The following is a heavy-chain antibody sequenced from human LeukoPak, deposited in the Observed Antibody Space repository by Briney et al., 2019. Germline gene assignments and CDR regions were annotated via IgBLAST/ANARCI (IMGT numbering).Heavy chain of an antibody. D-gene: IGHD2-15*01. CDR2: IYYSGST. Sequence: SETLSLTCTVSGGSISSGGYYWRWIRQHPGKGLEWIGYIYYSGSTYYNPSLKSRVTISVDTSKNQFSLKLSSVTAADTAVYYCAREWAYCSGGSCYGSGIWFDPWGQGTLVTVSS. CDR1: GGSISSGGYY. CDR3: AREWAYCSGGSCYGSGIWFDP. V-gene: IGHV4-31*03. J-gene: IGHJ5*02.